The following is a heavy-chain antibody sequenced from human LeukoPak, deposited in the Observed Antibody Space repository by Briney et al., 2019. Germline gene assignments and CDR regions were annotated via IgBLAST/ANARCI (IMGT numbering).Heavy chain of an antibody. Sequence: ASVKVSCKVSGYTLTELSMHWVRQAPGKGREWMGGFDPEDGETIYALKFQGRVTMTEDTSTDTAYMELSSLRSEDTAVYYCATDLMRLQFGRGSNWFDPWGQGTLVTVSS. CDR1: GYTLTELS. V-gene: IGHV1-24*01. CDR2: FDPEDGET. CDR3: ATDLMRLQFGRGSNWFDP. J-gene: IGHJ5*02. D-gene: IGHD4-11*01.